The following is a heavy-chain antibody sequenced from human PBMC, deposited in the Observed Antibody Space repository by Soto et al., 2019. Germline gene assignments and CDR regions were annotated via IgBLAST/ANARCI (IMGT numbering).Heavy chain of an antibody. CDR2: IYHSGST. CDR3: AREVVVAPNWFDP. V-gene: IGHV4-4*02. D-gene: IGHD3-22*01. Sequence: PSETLSLTCAVSGGSISSSNWWSWVRQPPGKGLEWIGEIYHSGSTNYNPSLKSRVTISVDKSKNQFSLKLSSVTAADTAVYYCAREVVVAPNWFDPWGQGTLVTVSS. J-gene: IGHJ5*02. CDR1: GGSISSSNW.